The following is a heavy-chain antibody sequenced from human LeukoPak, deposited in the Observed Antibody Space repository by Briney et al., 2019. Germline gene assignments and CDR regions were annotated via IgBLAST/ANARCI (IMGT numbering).Heavy chain of an antibody. CDR1: GFTVSSNY. J-gene: IGHJ4*02. CDR3: ARRGHGYGSPFDY. D-gene: IGHD5-18*01. CDR2: IYSGGST. V-gene: IGHV3-66*04. Sequence: GGSLRLSCTASGFTVSSNYMSWVRQAPGKGLEWVSMIYSGGSTYYADSVKGRFTISRDNSKNTLDLQMNSLRAEDTAVYYCARRGHGYGSPFDYWGQGTLVTVSS.